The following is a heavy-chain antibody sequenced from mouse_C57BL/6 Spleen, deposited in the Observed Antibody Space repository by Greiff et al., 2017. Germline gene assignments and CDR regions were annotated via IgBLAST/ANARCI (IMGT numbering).Heavy chain of an antibody. D-gene: IGHD1-1*01. Sequence: QVQLKQPGAELVKPGASVKMSCKASGYTFTSYWITWVKPRPGQGLEWIGDIYPGSGSTNYNEKFKSKATLTVDTSSSTAYMQLSSLTSEDSAVYYCARGDYYGSSYYFDYWGQGTTLTVSS. CDR1: GYTFTSYW. V-gene: IGHV1-55*01. CDR3: ARGDYYGSSYYFDY. J-gene: IGHJ2*01. CDR2: IYPGSGST.